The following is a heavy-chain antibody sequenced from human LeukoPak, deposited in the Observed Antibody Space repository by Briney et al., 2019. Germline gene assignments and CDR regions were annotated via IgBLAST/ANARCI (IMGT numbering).Heavy chain of an antibody. J-gene: IGHJ6*02. CDR2: IDTDGSTT. Sequence: GGSLRLSCVASGFTFSSRWMHWVRQAPGKGLVWVSIIDTDGSTTRYADFVEGRFTISRDNARNTLYLEMNSLRVEDTAVYFCARDISRTMDVWGQGTTVTV. D-gene: IGHD2/OR15-2a*01. CDR3: ARDISRTMDV. V-gene: IGHV3-74*01. CDR1: GFTFSSRW.